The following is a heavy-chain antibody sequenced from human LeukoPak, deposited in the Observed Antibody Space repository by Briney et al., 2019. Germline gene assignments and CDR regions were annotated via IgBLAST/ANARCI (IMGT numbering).Heavy chain of an antibody. CDR2: ISSSTSYI. D-gene: IGHD6-13*01. CDR3: ARSGSSWYMDYMDV. CDR1: GFTFSSYS. Sequence: PGGSLRLSCAASGFTFSSYSMNWVRQAPGKGLEWVSSISSSTSYIYYADSLKGRFTISRDNAQSSLSLQMNSLRAEDTAVYYCARSGSSWYMDYMDVWGKGTTVTVSS. V-gene: IGHV3-21*01. J-gene: IGHJ6*03.